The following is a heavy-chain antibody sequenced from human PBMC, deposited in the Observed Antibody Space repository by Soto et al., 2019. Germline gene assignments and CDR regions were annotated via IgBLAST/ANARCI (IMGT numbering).Heavy chain of an antibody. CDR2: IYWDDDK. Sequence: QITLKESGPTLVKPTQTLTLTCTFSGFSLSTSGVGVGWIRQPPGKALEWLALIYWDDDKRYSPSLKSRRTITKHTSKNKVVFTMTNMDPVDTATYHCAHRQLKGVLGASKWGWFDPWGQGTLVTVSS. J-gene: IGHJ5*02. V-gene: IGHV2-5*02. CDR1: GFSLSTSGVG. CDR3: AHRQLKGVLGASKWGWFDP. D-gene: IGHD2-2*01.